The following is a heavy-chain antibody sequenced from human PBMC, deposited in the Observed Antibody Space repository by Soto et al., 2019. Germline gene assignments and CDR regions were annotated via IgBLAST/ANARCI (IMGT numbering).Heavy chain of an antibody. CDR1: VGSISSGGYY. Sequence: PSETLSLTCTFSVGSISSGGYYCSWIRQHPWKGLEWIGYIYYSGSTYYNPSLKSRVTISVDTSKNQFSLKLSSVAAADTAVYYCARYQLIHGAFDSWGQGTMVIVS. J-gene: IGHJ3*02. V-gene: IGHV4-31*03. CDR2: IYYSGST. CDR3: ARYQLIHGAFDS. D-gene: IGHD1-26*01.